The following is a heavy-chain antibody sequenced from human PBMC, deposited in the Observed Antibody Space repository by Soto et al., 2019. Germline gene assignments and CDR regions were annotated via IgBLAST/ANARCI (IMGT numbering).Heavy chain of an antibody. CDR1: WGSISSGFFY. Sequence: SGTLALPCSFSWGSISSGFFYWSWIPPHPGQGLEWIGYIFYSGSTYYNPSLKSRVSISVDTSKNQFSLRLSSVTAADTAVYYCARMLYSSTPHFDYWGQGALVTVSS. CDR2: IFYSGST. J-gene: IGHJ4*02. V-gene: IGHV4-31*03. CDR3: ARMLYSSTPHFDY. D-gene: IGHD6-19*01.